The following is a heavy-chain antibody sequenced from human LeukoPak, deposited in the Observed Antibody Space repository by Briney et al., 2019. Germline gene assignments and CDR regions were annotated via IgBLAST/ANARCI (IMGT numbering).Heavy chain of an antibody. V-gene: IGHV3-15*01. CDR3: TTDIPYTGGALDY. CDR2: IKSKPVGGAT. CDR1: GFTFGDYA. Sequence: GGSLRLSCTAFGFTFGDYAMSWFRQAPGKGLEWIGRIKSKPVGGATDYAAPVKGRFTISRDDLKDTVYLQMNSLKTDDTAVYFCTTDIPYTGGALDYWGQGALVTVSS. J-gene: IGHJ4*02. D-gene: IGHD2-21*01.